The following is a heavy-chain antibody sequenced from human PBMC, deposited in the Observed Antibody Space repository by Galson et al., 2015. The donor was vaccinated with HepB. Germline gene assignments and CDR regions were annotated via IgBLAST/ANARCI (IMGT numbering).Heavy chain of an antibody. CDR2: ISYDGSNK. D-gene: IGHD1-26*01. V-gene: IGHV3-30*03. Sequence: SLRLSCAASGFTFSSYGMHWVRQAPGKGLEWVAVISYDGSNKYYADSVKGRFTISRDNSKNTVYLQLNSLRAEDTAVYYCARSGELLLFGYYFYGMDVWGQGTTVTVSS. CDR3: ARSGELLLFGYYFYGMDV. CDR1: GFTFSSYG. J-gene: IGHJ6*02.